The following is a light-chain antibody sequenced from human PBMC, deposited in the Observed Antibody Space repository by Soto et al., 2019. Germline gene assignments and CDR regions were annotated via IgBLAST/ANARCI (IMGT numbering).Light chain of an antibody. J-gene: IGKJ1*01. CDR3: QQYGSSGT. Sequence: EIVLTQSPATLSLSPGERATLSCRASQSVSSYLAWYQQKPGQAPGLLIYGASNRATGIPDRFSGSGSGTDFTLTISRLEPEDFAVYYCQQYGSSGTFGQGTKVDIK. CDR2: GAS. CDR1: QSVSSY. V-gene: IGKV3-20*01.